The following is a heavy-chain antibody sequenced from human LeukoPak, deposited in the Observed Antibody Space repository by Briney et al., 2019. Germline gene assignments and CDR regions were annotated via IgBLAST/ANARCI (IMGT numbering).Heavy chain of an antibody. V-gene: IGHV3-23*01. Sequence: GGSLRLSCAASGFTFSSYAMSWVRQAPGKGLEWVSAISGSGGSTYYADSVKGRFTISRDNSKNTLYLQMNSLRAEDTAVYYCAKDRACSSTSCYKFDPWGQGTLVTVSS. D-gene: IGHD2-2*02. CDR2: ISGSGGST. J-gene: IGHJ5*02. CDR3: AKDRACSSTSCYKFDP. CDR1: GFTFSSYA.